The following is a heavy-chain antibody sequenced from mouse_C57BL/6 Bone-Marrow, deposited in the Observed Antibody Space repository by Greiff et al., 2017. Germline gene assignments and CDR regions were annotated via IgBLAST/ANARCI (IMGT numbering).Heavy chain of an antibody. CDR3: ARGAITTGGYYYAMDY. V-gene: IGHV1-78*01. CDR1: GYTFTDHT. D-gene: IGHD2-4*01. Sequence: VQLQQSDAELVKPGASVKISCKVSGYTFTDHTIHWMKQRPEQGLEWIGYIYPRDGSTKYNEKFKGKATLTGDKSYSTAYMQHNSLTSEDSAVYFCARGAITTGGYYYAMDYWGQGTSVTVSS. CDR2: IYPRDGST. J-gene: IGHJ4*01.